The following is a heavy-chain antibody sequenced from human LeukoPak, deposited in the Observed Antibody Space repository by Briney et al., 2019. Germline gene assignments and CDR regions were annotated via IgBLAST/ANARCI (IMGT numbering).Heavy chain of an antibody. J-gene: IGHJ4*02. CDR3: ARDRPHTDAWYEGRDY. D-gene: IGHD6-13*01. Sequence: ASVKVACKASGYTFTAYYMHWVRQAPGQGLEWMGWINPNSGDTNYAQKFQGRVTMTSDTSISTAYMELNRLTYDDTAVYYCARDRPHTDAWYEGRDYWGQGTLVTVSS. CDR2: INPNSGDT. V-gene: IGHV1-2*02. CDR1: GYTFTAYY.